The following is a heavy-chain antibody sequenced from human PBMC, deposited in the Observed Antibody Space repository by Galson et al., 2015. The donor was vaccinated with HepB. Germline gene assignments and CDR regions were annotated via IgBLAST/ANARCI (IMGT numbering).Heavy chain of an antibody. CDR3: ARVDLVLAGYGMDV. CDR1: GFIFRTYS. J-gene: IGHJ6*02. CDR2: ISSGSGTI. V-gene: IGHV3-48*01. D-gene: IGHD2-2*01. Sequence: SLRLSCAASGFIFRTYSMSWVRQAPGKGLEWISYISSGSGTIYYADSVKGRFTISRDDAKNSLYLQMNSLRADDTAVYYCARVDLVLAGYGMDVWGQGTTVTVSS.